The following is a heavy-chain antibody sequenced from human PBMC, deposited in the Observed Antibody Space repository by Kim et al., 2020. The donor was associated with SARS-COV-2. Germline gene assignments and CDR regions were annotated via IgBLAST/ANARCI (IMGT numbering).Heavy chain of an antibody. V-gene: IGHV3-15*01. CDR2: IKTKADGGRT. J-gene: IGHJ6*02. CDR3: VTDPMVRGIIGADGKYYGMDV. CDR1: GFTFNNVW. D-gene: IGHD3-10*01. Sequence: GGSLRLSCAASGFTFNNVWMSWVRQAPGKGLEWVGRIKTKADGGRTHYAAPAKGRFTISRDDSKNTLYLQMNSLKTEETAVYYCVTDPMVRGIIGADGKYYGMDVWGQGTTVTVSS.